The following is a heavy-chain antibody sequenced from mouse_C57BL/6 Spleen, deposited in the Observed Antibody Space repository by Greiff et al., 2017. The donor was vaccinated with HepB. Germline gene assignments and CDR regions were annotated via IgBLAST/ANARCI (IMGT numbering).Heavy chain of an antibody. D-gene: IGHD2-2*01. CDR1: GYTFTNYW. J-gene: IGHJ4*01. V-gene: IGHV1-63*01. Sequence: QVQLKESGAELVRPGTSVKMSCKASGYTFTNYWIGWAKQRPGHGLEWIGDIYPGGGYTNYNEKFKGKATLTADKSSSTAYMQFSSLTSEDSAIYYCARGGVTDYYAMDYWGQGTSVTVSS. CDR3: ARGGVTDYYAMDY. CDR2: IYPGGGYT.